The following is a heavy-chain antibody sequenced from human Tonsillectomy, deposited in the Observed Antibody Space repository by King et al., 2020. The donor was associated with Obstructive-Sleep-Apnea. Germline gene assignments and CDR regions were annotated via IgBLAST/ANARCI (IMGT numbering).Heavy chain of an antibody. Sequence: TLKESGPTLVKPTQTLTLTCTFSGFSLSTIGVGVGWIRQPPGKALEWLALLYWGYDKRYSPSLQNRLTSTKDTSKNQVVLTITNMDPCDTATYYLAHIPADSLTGYSSWNAASNWGQGILVTVSS. V-gene: IGHV2-5*02. CDR3: AHIPADSLTGYSSWNAASN. CDR2: LYWGYDK. CDR1: GFSLSTIGVG. D-gene: IGHD6-13*01. J-gene: IGHJ4*02.